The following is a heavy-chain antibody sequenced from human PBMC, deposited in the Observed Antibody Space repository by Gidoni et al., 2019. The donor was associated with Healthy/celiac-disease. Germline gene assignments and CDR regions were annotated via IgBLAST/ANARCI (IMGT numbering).Heavy chain of an antibody. D-gene: IGHD6-19*01. Sequence: EVQLLESGGGWVQPGGSLRLACAASGFTFSRYAMSWVRQAAGKGLEWVSGISGSGGTKYSADPVKGRFTISRDNSKNTLYLQMNSLRAEATAVYYCAKVGYSSGWYGYWGQGTLVTVSS. CDR1: GFTFSRYA. V-gene: IGHV3-23*01. CDR2: ISGSGGTK. J-gene: IGHJ4*02. CDR3: AKVGYSSGWYGY.